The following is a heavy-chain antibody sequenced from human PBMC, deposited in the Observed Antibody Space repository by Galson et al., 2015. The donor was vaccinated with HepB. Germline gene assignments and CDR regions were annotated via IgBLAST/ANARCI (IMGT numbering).Heavy chain of an antibody. CDR3: ARDLWITMVRGAKIYYYYGMDV. CDR1: GGSISSSNW. V-gene: IGHV4-4*02. J-gene: IGHJ6*02. D-gene: IGHD3-10*01. CDR2: IYHSGST. Sequence: ETLSLTCAVSGGSISSSNWWSWVRQPPGKGLEWIGEIYHSGSTDYNPSLKSRVTISVDKSKNQFSLKLSSVTAADTAVYYCARDLWITMVRGAKIYYYYGMDVWGQGTTVTVSS.